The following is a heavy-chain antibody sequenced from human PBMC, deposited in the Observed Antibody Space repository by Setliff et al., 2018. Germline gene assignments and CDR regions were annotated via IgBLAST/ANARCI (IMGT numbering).Heavy chain of an antibody. CDR1: DGSLSTYY. V-gene: IGHV4-59*08. J-gene: IGHJ6*03. Sequence: SETLSLTCTVSDGSLSTYYWSWIRQPPGKGLEFIGYVYYSGSTNYNPSLKSRVTISVDKSKNQFSLKLSSVTAADTAVYYCARMSGFLYMDVWGKGTTVTVSS. D-gene: IGHD3-3*01. CDR3: ARMSGFLYMDV. CDR2: VYYSGST.